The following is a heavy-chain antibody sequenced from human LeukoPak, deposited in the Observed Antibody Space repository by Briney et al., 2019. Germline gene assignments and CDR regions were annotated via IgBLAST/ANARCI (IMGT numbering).Heavy chain of an antibody. Sequence: SETLSLTCAAYGGSFSGYYWSWIRQPPGKGLEWIGEINHSGSTNYNPSLKSRVTISVDTSKNQFSLKLSSVTAADTAVYYCARLRNPLADFDYWGQGTLVTVSS. CDR2: INHSGST. CDR1: GGSFSGYY. CDR3: ARLRNPLADFDY. D-gene: IGHD1-14*01. J-gene: IGHJ4*02. V-gene: IGHV4-34*01.